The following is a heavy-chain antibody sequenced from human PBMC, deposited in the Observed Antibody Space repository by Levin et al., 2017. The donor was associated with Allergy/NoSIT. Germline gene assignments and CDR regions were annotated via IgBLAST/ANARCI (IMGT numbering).Heavy chain of an antibody. D-gene: IGHD3-16*01. Sequence: SSETLSLICAVSGGSISSYHWSWIRQAPGKGLEYIGNIDYSGSTYYNPSLQRRVTISVDTSKGQFSLRLSSVSASDTAVYYCAREVGSNSFGGEVFDYWGQGTLVTVSS. V-gene: IGHV4-59*01. J-gene: IGHJ4*02. CDR1: GGSISSYH. CDR3: AREVGSNSFGGEVFDY. CDR2: IDYSGST.